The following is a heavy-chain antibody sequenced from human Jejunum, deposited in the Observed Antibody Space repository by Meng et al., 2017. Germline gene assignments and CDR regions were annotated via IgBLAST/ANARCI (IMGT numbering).Heavy chain of an antibody. CDR2: INYSGNT. J-gene: IGHJ4*02. CDR3: ARHLGHGDGLKIGFDY. V-gene: IGHV4-34*01. Sequence: QVQLQQWGAGLLKPSETLSLPCSVYGESFSNYYWGWLRRPPGKGLEWIGSINYSGNTYQNPSLKSRGTISVDTSKNQFSLTVSSVTAADTAVYYCARHLGHGDGLKIGFDYWGQGTLVTVSS. D-gene: IGHD4-17*01. CDR1: GESFSNYY.